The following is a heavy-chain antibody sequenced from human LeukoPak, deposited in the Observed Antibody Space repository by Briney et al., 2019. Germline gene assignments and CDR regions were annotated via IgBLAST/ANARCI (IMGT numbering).Heavy chain of an antibody. CDR3: ARGVRAGTTSLRPFDY. V-gene: IGHV3-48*01. CDR1: GFTFSSYS. Sequence: GGSLRLSCAASGFTFSSYSMNWVRQAPGKGLEWVSYISSSSSTIYYADSVKGRFTISRDNAKNSLYLQMNSLRAEDTAVYYCARGVRAGTTSLRPFDYWGQGTLVTVSS. CDR2: ISSSSSTI. J-gene: IGHJ4*02. D-gene: IGHD1-7*01.